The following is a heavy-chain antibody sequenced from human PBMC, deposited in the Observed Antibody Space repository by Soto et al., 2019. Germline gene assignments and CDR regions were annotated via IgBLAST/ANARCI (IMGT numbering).Heavy chain of an antibody. CDR2: ISAYNGNT. J-gene: IGHJ6*02. Sequence: PAASVKVSCKASGYTFTSYGISWVRQAPGQGLEWMGWISAYNGNTNYAQKLQGRVTITTDTSTSTAYMELRSLRSDDTAVYYCARDLGSSPPYYYYGMDVWGQGTTVTVSS. CDR1: GYTFTSYG. V-gene: IGHV1-18*01. CDR3: ARDLGSSPPYYYYGMDV. D-gene: IGHD6-6*01.